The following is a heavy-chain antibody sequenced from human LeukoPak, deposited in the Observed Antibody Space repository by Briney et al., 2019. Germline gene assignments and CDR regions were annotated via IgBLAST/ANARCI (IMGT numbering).Heavy chain of an antibody. CDR3: ARDRGTDGFDY. Sequence: SQTLSLTCTVSGGSISSGGYYWSWIRQHPGKGLEWIGYIYYSGSTYYNPSLKSRVTILVDTSKNQFSPKLSSVTAADTAVYYCARDRGTDGFDYWGQGTLVTVSS. V-gene: IGHV4-31*03. D-gene: IGHD2-8*02. J-gene: IGHJ4*02. CDR2: IYYSGST. CDR1: GGSISSGGYY.